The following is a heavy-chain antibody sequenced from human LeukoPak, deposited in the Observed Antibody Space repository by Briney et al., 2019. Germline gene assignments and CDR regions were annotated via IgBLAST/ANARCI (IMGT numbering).Heavy chain of an antibody. CDR1: GYTFTGYY. J-gene: IGHJ3*02. D-gene: IGHD3-22*01. Sequence: GASVKVSCKASGYTFTGYYMHWVRQAPGQGLEWMGRINPNSGGTNYAQKFQGRVTITRDTSISTAYMELSRLRSDDTAVYYCARDADYYDSSGYYYGENAFDIWGQGTMVTVSS. V-gene: IGHV1-2*06. CDR3: ARDADYYDSSGYYYGENAFDI. CDR2: INPNSGGT.